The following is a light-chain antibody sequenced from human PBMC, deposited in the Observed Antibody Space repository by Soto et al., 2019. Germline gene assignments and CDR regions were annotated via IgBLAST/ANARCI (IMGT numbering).Light chain of an antibody. CDR2: KAS. Sequence: DIQMTQSPSTLSASIGDRVTITCRASQSINNWLAWYQQKPGKAPKLLIYKASNTESGVPSRFSGSGSRTEFTLTISSLQPDDFATYYYQQYNSYSAFGQGTKVEIK. V-gene: IGKV1-5*03. CDR3: QQYNSYSA. J-gene: IGKJ1*01. CDR1: QSINNW.